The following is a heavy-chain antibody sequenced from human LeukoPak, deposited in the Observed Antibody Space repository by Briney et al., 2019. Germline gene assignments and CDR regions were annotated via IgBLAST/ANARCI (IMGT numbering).Heavy chain of an antibody. CDR2: ISGSGGST. J-gene: IGHJ6*02. CDR1: GFTFSSYA. V-gene: IGHV3-23*01. D-gene: IGHD2-15*01. Sequence: PGGSLRLSCAASGFTFSSYAMSWVRQAPGKGLEWVSAISGSGGSTYYADSVKGRFTISRDNSKNTLYLQMNSLRAEDTAVYYCAKDRGSNYYYYYGMDVWGQGTTVTVSS. CDR3: AKDRGSNYYYYYGMDV.